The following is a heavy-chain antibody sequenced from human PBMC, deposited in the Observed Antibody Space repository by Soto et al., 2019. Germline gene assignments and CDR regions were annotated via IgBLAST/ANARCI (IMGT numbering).Heavy chain of an antibody. D-gene: IGHD1-26*01. V-gene: IGHV3-30*03. Sequence: QVQLVESGGGVVQPGRSLGLSCAASGFTFNTYGMHWVRQAPGKGLEWVAAISYDGINKYYVDSVKGRFTISRDNSKNTLYVQMNSLRAENTALYYCARSPPPYRGIHWYFDLWGRGILVTVSS. CDR1: GFTFNTYG. CDR3: ARSPPPYRGIHWYFDL. J-gene: IGHJ2*01. CDR2: ISYDGINK.